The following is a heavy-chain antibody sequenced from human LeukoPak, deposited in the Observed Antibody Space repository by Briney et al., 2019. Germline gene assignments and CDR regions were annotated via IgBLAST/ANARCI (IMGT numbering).Heavy chain of an antibody. Sequence: GATVRVSCKGSAYTVTGYYMYWERQAHGQGLERMGCIVPNSRGTNYAQQFQGRVTMTRDASNSTPYMELSRLSTNATTVYYCDRGGGLYCSSTSSCGGWFDPWGQGTLVTVSS. CDR3: DRGGGLYCSSTSSCGGWFDP. V-gene: IGHV1-2*02. CDR1: AYTVTGYY. J-gene: IGHJ5*02. CDR2: IVPNSRGT. D-gene: IGHD2-2*01.